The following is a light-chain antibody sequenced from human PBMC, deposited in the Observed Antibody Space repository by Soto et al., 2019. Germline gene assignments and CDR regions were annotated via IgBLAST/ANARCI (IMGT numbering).Light chain of an antibody. Sequence: LLTQSPGTLSLSPEERATLSCRASQSVSSSYLAWYQQKPGQAPRLLIYGASSRATGIPDRFSGSGSGTDFTLTISRLEPEDFAVYYCQQYGSSPWTFGQGTKVDIK. J-gene: IGKJ1*01. V-gene: IGKV3-20*01. CDR3: QQYGSSPWT. CDR2: GAS. CDR1: QSVSSSY.